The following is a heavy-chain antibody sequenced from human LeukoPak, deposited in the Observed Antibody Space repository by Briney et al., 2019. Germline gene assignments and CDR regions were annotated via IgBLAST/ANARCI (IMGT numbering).Heavy chain of an antibody. J-gene: IGHJ4*02. CDR3: AKDQAISGSFDY. V-gene: IGHV3-30*18. Sequence: TGRSLRLSCAASGFTFSSYGMHWVRQAPGKGLEWVAVISYDGSNKYYADSVKGRFTISRDNSKNTLYLQMNSLRAEDTAVYYCAKDQAISGSFDYWGQGTLVTVSS. CDR1: GFTFSSYG. D-gene: IGHD3-3*02. CDR2: ISYDGSNK.